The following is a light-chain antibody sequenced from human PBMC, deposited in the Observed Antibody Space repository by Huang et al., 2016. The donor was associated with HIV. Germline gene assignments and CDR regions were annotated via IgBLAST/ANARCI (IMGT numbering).Light chain of an antibody. Sequence: DIVMTQSPLSLPATPGAPAFISCNSSQSLLRGSVYNYLDWDLQKPGQSPQLLIYLGSKRPSGVPDRCSGIGAGTDFTVTISRVEAEDVGVYYCMQGLQTPYTFGQGTNLEIK. V-gene: IGKV2-28*01. CDR1: QSLLRGSVYNY. J-gene: IGKJ2*01. CDR3: MQGLQTPYT. CDR2: LGS.